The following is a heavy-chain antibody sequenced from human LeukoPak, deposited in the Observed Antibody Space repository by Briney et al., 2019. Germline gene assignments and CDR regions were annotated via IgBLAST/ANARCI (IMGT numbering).Heavy chain of an antibody. D-gene: IGHD2-15*01. Sequence: GGSLRLSCAASGFTFSSYAMSWVRQAPGQGLEWVSAISGSGGSTYYADSVKGRFTISRDNSKNTLYLQMNSLRPEDTAMYYCTGSGGSGLFDYWGQGTLVTVSS. CDR2: ISGSGGST. CDR1: GFTFSSYA. V-gene: IGHV3-23*01. J-gene: IGHJ4*02. CDR3: TGSGGSGLFDY.